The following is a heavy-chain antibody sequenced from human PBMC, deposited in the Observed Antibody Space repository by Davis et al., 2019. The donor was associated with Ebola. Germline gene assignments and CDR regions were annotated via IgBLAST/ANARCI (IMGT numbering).Heavy chain of an antibody. CDR3: ARGAVAGEIYNWFDP. CDR2: IYYSGST. Sequence: MPSETLSLTCTVSGASITNYYWSWIRQPPGKGLEWIGYIYYSGSTHYNPSLRTPVTMSVDTSKNQFSLKLFSVTAADTAVYYCARGAVAGEIYNWFDPWGQGTLVTVSS. J-gene: IGHJ5*02. V-gene: IGHV4-59*01. D-gene: IGHD6-19*01. CDR1: GASITNYY.